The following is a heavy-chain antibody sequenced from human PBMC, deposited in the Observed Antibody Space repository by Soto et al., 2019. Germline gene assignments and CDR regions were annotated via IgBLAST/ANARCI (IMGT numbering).Heavy chain of an antibody. CDR1: GFTFSSYG. CDR2: IWYDGSNK. J-gene: IGHJ6*02. V-gene: IGHV3-33*01. D-gene: IGHD2-15*01. CDR3: ARDQGYCSGASCYYYGMDV. Sequence: GGSLRLSCAASGFTFSSYGVHWVRQAPGKGLEWVAVIWYDGSNKYYADSVKGRFTISRDNSKNTLYLQMNSLRAEDTAVYYCARDQGYCSGASCYYYGMDVWGQGTTVTVSS.